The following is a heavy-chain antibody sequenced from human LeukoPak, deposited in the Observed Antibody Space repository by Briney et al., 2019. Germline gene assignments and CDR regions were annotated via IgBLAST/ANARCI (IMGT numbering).Heavy chain of an antibody. CDR3: ASRTSYCSSTSCPDYYYYMDV. V-gene: IGHV4-39*07. D-gene: IGHD2-2*01. Sequence: SETLSLTCTVSGGSISSSSYYWGWIRQPPGKGLEWIGSIYYSGSTYYNPSLKSRVTISVDTSKNQFSLKLSSVTAADPAVYYCASRTSYCSSTSCPDYYYYMDVWGKGTTVTVSS. CDR2: IYYSGST. CDR1: GGSISSSSYY. J-gene: IGHJ6*03.